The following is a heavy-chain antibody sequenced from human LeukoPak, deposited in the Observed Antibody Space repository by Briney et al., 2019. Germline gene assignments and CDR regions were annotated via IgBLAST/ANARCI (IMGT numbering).Heavy chain of an antibody. J-gene: IGHJ5*02. CDR1: GYTFTSYG. Sequence: GASVKVSCKASGYTFTSYGISWVRQAPGQGLEWMGWFSAYNGNTNYAQKLQGRVTMTTDTSTSTAYMELRSLRSDDTAVYYCARDRYYDILTVYNWFDPWGQGTLVTVSS. CDR2: FSAYNGNT. D-gene: IGHD3-9*01. CDR3: ARDRYYDILTVYNWFDP. V-gene: IGHV1-18*04.